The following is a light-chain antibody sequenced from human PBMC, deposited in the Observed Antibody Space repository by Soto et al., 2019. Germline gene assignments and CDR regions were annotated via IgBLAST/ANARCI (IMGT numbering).Light chain of an antibody. V-gene: IGLV2-11*01. CDR3: FSYAGSRV. J-gene: IGLJ2*01. CDR2: DVN. Sequence: QSALTQPRSVSGSPGQSVTISCTGTSSDVGGYDYVSWYQQHPGKAPKLMIFDVNKRPSGVPDRFSGSKSGNTASLTISGLQAEDEADYSCFSYAGSRVFGGGTKLIVL. CDR1: SSDVGGYDY.